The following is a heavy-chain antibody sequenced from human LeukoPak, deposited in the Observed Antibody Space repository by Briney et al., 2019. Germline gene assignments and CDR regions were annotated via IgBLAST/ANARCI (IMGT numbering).Heavy chain of an antibody. D-gene: IGHD6-19*01. Sequence: GGSLRLSCAASGFTVSSKYMSWVRQAPGKGLEWVSILYSDGSTYYADSVEGRFTISRDNSKNTLYLQMNSLRAEDTAVYYCAKDRRIAVAGGDAFDIWGQGTMVTVSS. CDR1: GFTVSSKY. V-gene: IGHV3-66*02. CDR3: AKDRRIAVAGGDAFDI. J-gene: IGHJ3*02. CDR2: LYSDGST.